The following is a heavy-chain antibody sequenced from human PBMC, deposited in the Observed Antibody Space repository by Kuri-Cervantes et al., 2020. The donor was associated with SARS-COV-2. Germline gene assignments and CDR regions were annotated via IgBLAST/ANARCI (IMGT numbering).Heavy chain of an antibody. V-gene: IGHV1-18*01. Sequence: ASVKVSCKASGYTFTSYGISWVRQAPGQGLEWMGWISAYNGSTNYAQKLQGRVTMTTDTSTSTAYMELRSLRSDDTAVYYCASLGDSGGYYLHYYYYYMDVWGKGTTVTVSS. CDR1: GYTFTSYG. CDR3: ASLGDSGGYYLHYYYYYMDV. D-gene: IGHD3-22*01. CDR2: ISAYNGST. J-gene: IGHJ6*03.